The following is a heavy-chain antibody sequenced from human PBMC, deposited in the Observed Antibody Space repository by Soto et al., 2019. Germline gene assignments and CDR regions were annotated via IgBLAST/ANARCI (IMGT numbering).Heavy chain of an antibody. J-gene: IGHJ4*02. Sequence: QVQLVQSGAEVKKPGPPVKFSGKASGATFSSYTISWVRQAPGQGLEWMGRIIPILGIANYAQKFQGRVTITADKSTSTAYMELSSLRSEDTAVYYCARDDGLAYCGGDCYSWGQGTLVTVSS. CDR2: IIPILGIA. D-gene: IGHD2-21*02. CDR3: ARDDGLAYCGGDCYS. CDR1: GATFSSYT. V-gene: IGHV1-69*02.